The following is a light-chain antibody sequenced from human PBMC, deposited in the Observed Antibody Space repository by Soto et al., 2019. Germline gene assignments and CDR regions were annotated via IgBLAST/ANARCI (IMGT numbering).Light chain of an antibody. CDR3: SSYTSSNIYV. CDR2: DVS. J-gene: IGLJ1*01. CDR1: SSDVGGYNY. Sequence: QPASVSGSPGQSITISCTGTSSDVGGYNYVSWYQQHPGKAPKLMICDVSNRPSGVSNRFSGSKSGNTASLTISGLQAEDEADYYCSSYTSSNIYVFGTGTKLTVL. V-gene: IGLV2-14*01.